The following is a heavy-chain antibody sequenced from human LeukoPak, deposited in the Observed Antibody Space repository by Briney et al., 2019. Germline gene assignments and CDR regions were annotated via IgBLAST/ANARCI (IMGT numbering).Heavy chain of an antibody. CDR1: GFTFSSYS. Sequence: QSGGSLRLSCAASGFTFSSYSMNWVRQAPGKGLEWVSYICNSSSTIYYADSVKGRFTISRDNDKNSLYLQMNSLRAEDTAVYYCATDMGEAGSGSYRFGLDVWGQGTTVTVSS. V-gene: IGHV3-48*04. CDR2: ICNSSSTI. CDR3: ATDMGEAGSGSYRFGLDV. J-gene: IGHJ6*02. D-gene: IGHD3-22*01.